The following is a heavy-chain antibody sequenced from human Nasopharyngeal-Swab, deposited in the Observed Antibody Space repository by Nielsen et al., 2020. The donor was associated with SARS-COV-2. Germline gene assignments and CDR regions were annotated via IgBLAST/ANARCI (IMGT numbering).Heavy chain of an antibody. Sequence: GESLKISCSASGFTFSGYAMHWVRQVPGKGLEYVSGISSNGDGTYYADSVKGRFAMSRDNSRNTLYLQMSSLRAEDTAVYYCAKDKGDGFPYWYFDLWGRGTLVTVSS. CDR3: AKDKGDGFPYWYFDL. CDR2: ISSNGDGT. D-gene: IGHD5-24*01. J-gene: IGHJ2*01. CDR1: GFTFSGYA. V-gene: IGHV3-64D*09.